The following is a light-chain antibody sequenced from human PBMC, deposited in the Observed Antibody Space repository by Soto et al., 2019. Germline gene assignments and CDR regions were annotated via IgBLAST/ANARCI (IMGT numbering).Light chain of an antibody. J-gene: IGLJ3*02. CDR1: SSNIGSNR. CDR3: AAWDDSLSAWV. V-gene: IGLV1-47*01. CDR2: RND. Sequence: QSVLTQPPSTSGTPGQRVTVSCSGGSSNIGSNRVYWYQQLPGMAPKLLIYRNDQRPSGVPDRFSGSKSGTSASLAISGLRSEDDADYYCAAWDDSLSAWVFGGGTKLTVL.